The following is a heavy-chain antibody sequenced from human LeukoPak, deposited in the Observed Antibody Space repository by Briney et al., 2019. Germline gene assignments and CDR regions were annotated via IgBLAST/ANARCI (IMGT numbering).Heavy chain of an antibody. CDR2: LNPGVGTT. CDR1: ANTFRSYH. Sequence: ASVKVSCKASANTFRSYHVHWVRQAPGQGLEWMGMLNPGVGTTTYAQKFRGRVTMTRDTSTTTVYMELSSLRSEDTAMYYCARLILYDAFDIWGQGTMITVSS. CDR3: ARLILYDAFDI. V-gene: IGHV1-46*01. J-gene: IGHJ3*02. D-gene: IGHD2/OR15-2a*01.